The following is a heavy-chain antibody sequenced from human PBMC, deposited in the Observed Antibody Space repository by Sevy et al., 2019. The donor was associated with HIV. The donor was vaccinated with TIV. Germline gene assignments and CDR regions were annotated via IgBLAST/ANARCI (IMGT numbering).Heavy chain of an antibody. CDR1: GFTFSSYA. J-gene: IGHJ4*02. V-gene: IGHV3-23*01. CDR2: ISGSGGST. CDR3: ANDGLPTFRRYFDY. Sequence: GGSLRLSCAASGFTFSSYAMSWVRQAPGKGLEWVSAISGSGGSTYYADSVKGRFTISRDNSKNTLYLQMNSLRAEDTAVYYCANDGLPTFRRYFDYWGQGTLVTVSS.